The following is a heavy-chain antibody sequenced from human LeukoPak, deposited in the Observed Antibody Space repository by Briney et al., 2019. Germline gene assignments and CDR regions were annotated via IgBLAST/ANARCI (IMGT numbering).Heavy chain of an antibody. J-gene: IGHJ4*02. D-gene: IGHD1-26*01. V-gene: IGHV4-4*07. CDR3: TQGGELMNY. Sequence: SETLSLTCTVSGGSISSYYWSWIRQPPGKGLEWIGRIYTSGSTNYNPSLKSRVTISIDASKNQFSLRLNSVTAADTAVYYCTQGGELMNYWGQGTLVTVSS. CDR1: GGSISSYY. CDR2: IYTSGST.